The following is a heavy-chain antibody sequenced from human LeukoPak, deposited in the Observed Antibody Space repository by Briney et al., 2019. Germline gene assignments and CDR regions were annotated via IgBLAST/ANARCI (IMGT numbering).Heavy chain of an antibody. CDR3: ARTINHGGNDAFDI. CDR2: FNPNSDST. CDR1: GYTFTSYY. D-gene: IGHD4-23*01. V-gene: IGHV1-46*01. J-gene: IGHJ3*02. Sequence: ASVKVSCKASGYTFTSYYIHWVRQAPGQGLEWMGIFNPNSDSTRYAQKFQGRVTMTRDTSTSTVYMELSSLRSEDTAVYYCARTINHGGNDAFDIWGQGTMVTVSS.